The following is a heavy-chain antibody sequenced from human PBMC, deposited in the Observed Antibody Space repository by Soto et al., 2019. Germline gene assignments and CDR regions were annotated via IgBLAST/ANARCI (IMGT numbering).Heavy chain of an antibody. CDR1: GFTFSSYA. J-gene: IGHJ5*02. CDR2: LSGSGGST. Sequence: GGSLRLSCAASGFTFSSYAMSWVRQAPGKGLEWVSALSGSGGSTYYADSVKGRFTISRDNSKNTLYLQMNSLRAEDTAVYYCAKSAATLVINNWFDPWGQGTLVTVAS. CDR3: AKSAATLVINNWFDP. V-gene: IGHV3-23*01. D-gene: IGHD3-9*01.